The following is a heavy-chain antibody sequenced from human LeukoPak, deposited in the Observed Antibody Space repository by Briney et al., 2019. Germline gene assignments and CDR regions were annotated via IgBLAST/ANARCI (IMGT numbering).Heavy chain of an antibody. CDR2: IGSSSSSI. CDR1: AFTFSGYS. Sequence: GGSLRLSCAASAFTFSGYSMNWVRQAPGKGLEWVSSIGSSSSSIYYADSVKGRFTISRDNAKNSLYLQMNSLGAEDTAVYYCARELSEAFDIWGQGTMVTVSS. V-gene: IGHV3-21*01. CDR3: ARELSEAFDI. J-gene: IGHJ3*02. D-gene: IGHD4/OR15-4a*01.